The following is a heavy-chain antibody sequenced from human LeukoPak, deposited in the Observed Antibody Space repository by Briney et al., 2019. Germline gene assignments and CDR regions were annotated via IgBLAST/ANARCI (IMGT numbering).Heavy chain of an antibody. V-gene: IGHV4-31*03. CDR3: ARNREFGEYYFDF. CDR1: GGSIHSGGVY. CDR2: IYYTGTT. Sequence: SETLSLTCTVSGGSIHSGGVYWSWIRQHPGKGLEWIAYIYYTGTTYYNPSLKSRVSLSIDTSKNQFSLRLTSVTAADTAVYYCARNREFGEYYFDFWGRGTLVTVSS. D-gene: IGHD4-17*01. J-gene: IGHJ4*02.